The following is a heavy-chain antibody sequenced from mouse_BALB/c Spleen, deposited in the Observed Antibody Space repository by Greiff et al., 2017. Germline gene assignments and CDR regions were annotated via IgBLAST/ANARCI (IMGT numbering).Heavy chain of an antibody. J-gene: IGHJ3*01. Sequence: QVQLQQPGAELVKPGASVKLSCKASGYAFTSYWMHWVKQRPGQGLEWIGEINPSNGRTNYNEKFKSKATLTVDKSSSTAYMQLSSLTSEDSAVYYCARGGYDGFAYWGQGTLVTVSA. CDR2: INPSNGRT. V-gene: IGHV1S81*02. D-gene: IGHD2-2*01. CDR3: ARGGYDGFAY. CDR1: GYAFTSYW.